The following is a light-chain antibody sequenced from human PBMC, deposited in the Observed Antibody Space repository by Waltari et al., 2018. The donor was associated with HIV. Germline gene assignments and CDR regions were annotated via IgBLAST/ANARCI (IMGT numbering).Light chain of an antibody. J-gene: IGLJ3*02. CDR1: SSNIGNNY. CDR2: DNN. Sequence: SVLTQPPSVSAAPGQKVTISCSGSSSNIGNNYVSWFQQLPGAAPRFLIYDNNRRPSAVPARFSGSRAGTSAPLGVSGLQPGDEADYYCGTWDTSLDAGVFGGGTKLTVL. CDR3: GTWDTSLDAGV. V-gene: IGLV1-51*01.